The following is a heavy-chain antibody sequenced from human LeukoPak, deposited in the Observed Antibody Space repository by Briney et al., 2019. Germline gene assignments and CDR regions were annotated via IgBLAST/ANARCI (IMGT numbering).Heavy chain of an antibody. CDR3: VRASVDSGGAFDV. D-gene: IGHD5-12*01. J-gene: IGHJ3*01. Sequence: SETLSLTCTVSGDSISSYYWSWIRQPPGKGLEWIGYIYYSGSTNYNPSLESRVTTSRDTPKNQFSLTLSSMTAADTATYYCVRASVDSGGAFDVWGQGTVVTVSS. V-gene: IGHV4-59*01. CDR1: GDSISSYY. CDR2: IYYSGST.